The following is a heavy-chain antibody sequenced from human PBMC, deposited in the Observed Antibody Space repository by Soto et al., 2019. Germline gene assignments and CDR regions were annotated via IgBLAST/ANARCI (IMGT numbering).Heavy chain of an antibody. CDR1: GFTFSSYA. D-gene: IGHD4-17*01. V-gene: IGHV3-23*01. CDR3: ATPPGDSPYYYYYGMDV. CDR2: ITGSGVST. J-gene: IGHJ6*02. Sequence: VGSLRLSCAASGFTFSSYAMNWVRQAPGKGLEWVSAITGSGVSTYHADSVKGRFTISRDNSKNTLYLQMNSLRAEDTAIYYCATPPGDSPYYYYYGMDVWGQGTTVTVS.